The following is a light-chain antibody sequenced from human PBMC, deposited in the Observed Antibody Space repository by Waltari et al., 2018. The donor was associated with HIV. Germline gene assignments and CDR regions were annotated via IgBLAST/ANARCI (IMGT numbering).Light chain of an antibody. V-gene: IGKV3-20*01. J-gene: IGKJ2*01. CDR3: QHYGTSPPYT. CDR1: QTVNSNF. CDR2: NTF. Sequence: EIVLTQSPGTLSVSPGDTATLSCRASQTVNSNFLVWYQQKFGQAPRLLIYNTFRRDTGIPDRVSGSGSGTDFTLTISKLEPEDFAVYYCQHYGTSPPYTFGQGTSLDIK.